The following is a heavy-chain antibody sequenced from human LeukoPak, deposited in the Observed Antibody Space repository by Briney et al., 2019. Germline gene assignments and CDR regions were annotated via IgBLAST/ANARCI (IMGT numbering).Heavy chain of an antibody. J-gene: IGHJ4*02. D-gene: IGHD6-13*01. V-gene: IGHV3-64*01. CDR3: ARVGYSSPFDS. Sequence: PGGSLRLSCAASGFTFSSYAIHWVRQAPGKGLEYVSSISGNGDSTFYANSVKGRFTISRDNSKNTLYLQMGSLRAEDMAVYYCARVGYSSPFDSWGQGTLVTVSS. CDR2: ISGNGDST. CDR1: GFTFSSYA.